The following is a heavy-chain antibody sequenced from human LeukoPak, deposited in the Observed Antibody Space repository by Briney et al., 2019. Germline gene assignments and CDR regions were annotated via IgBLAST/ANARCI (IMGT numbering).Heavy chain of an antibody. CDR2: ISTYKGTT. CDR3: ARHSSSWYHYMDV. D-gene: IGHD6-13*01. Sequence: ASVKVSCKAIGYTFTTYGIAWVRQAPGQGLEWMGWISTYKGTTNYTQKFQGRVAMTTDTSTSTAYMELRSLRSDDTAVYYCARHSSSWYHYMDVWGKGTTVTVSS. V-gene: IGHV1-18*04. CDR1: GYTFTTYG. J-gene: IGHJ6*03.